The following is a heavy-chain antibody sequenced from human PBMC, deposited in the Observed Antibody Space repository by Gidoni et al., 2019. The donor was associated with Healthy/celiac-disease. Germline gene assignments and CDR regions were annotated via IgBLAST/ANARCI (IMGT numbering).Heavy chain of an antibody. CDR1: GFTFSSFW. J-gene: IGHJ4*02. CDR2: IKQDGSEK. V-gene: IGHV3-7*01. D-gene: IGHD2-21*02. CDR3: ARVKYCGGDCWAYYFDY. Sequence: EVQLVESGGGLVQPGGSLRLSCAASGFTFSSFWISWVRQAPGKGLEWVDNIKQDGSEKYYVDSVKGRFTISRDNAKNSLYLQMNSLRAEDTAVYYCARVKYCGGDCWAYYFDYWGQGTLVTVSS.